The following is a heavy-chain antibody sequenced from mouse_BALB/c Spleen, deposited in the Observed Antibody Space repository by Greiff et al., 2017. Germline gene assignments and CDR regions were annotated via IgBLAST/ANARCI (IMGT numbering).Heavy chain of an antibody. CDR2: ISDGGSYT. CDR3: ARGGGTARAWFAY. J-gene: IGHJ3*01. D-gene: IGHD3-2*01. Sequence: EVQGVESGGGLVKPGGSLKLSCAASGFTFSDYYMYWVRQTPEKRLEWVATISDGGSYTYYPDSVKGRFTISRDNAKNNLYLQMSSLKSEDTAMYYCARGGGTARAWFAYWGQGTLVTVSA. CDR1: GFTFSDYY. V-gene: IGHV5-4*02.